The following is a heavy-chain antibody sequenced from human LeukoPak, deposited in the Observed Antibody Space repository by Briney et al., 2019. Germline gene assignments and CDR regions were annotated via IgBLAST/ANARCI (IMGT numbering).Heavy chain of an antibody. D-gene: IGHD6-19*01. CDR3: ARVISVAGYDY. V-gene: IGHV3-66*01. CDR2: IYGGGDA. J-gene: IGHJ4*02. Sequence: GGSLRLSCTASGFTFSITYMAWVRQAPGKGLEWVSVIYGGGDAYYADSVKGRFTISRDNAKNSLYLQMNSLRAEDTAVYYCARVISVAGYDYWGQGTLVTVSS. CDR1: GFTFSITY.